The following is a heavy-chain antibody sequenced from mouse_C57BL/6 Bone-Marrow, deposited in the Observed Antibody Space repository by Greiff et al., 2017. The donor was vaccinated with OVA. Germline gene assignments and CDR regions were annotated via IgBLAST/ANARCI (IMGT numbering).Heavy chain of an antibody. J-gene: IGHJ4*01. Sequence: QVQLQQPGAELVMPGASVKLSCKASGYTFTSYWMHWVKQRPGQGLEWIGEIDPSDSYTNYNQKFKGKSTLTVDKSSSTAYMQLGSLTSEDSAVYYCADYYGSSYNYAMDYWGQGTSVTVSS. V-gene: IGHV1-69*01. CDR2: IDPSDSYT. D-gene: IGHD1-1*01. CDR3: ADYYGSSYNYAMDY. CDR1: GYTFTSYW.